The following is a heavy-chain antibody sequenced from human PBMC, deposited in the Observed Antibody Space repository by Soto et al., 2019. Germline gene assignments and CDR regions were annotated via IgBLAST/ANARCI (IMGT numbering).Heavy chain of an antibody. CDR1: GFTFSDYW. CDR3: ARGIGYSAQDY. D-gene: IGHD1-1*01. CDR2: ISGDASST. Sequence: GGSLRLSCAASGFTFSDYWMHWVRQVPGKGLVWVSRISGDASSTSYADSVKGRFTTSRDNAKNTLYVQMNSLRVEDTAVYYCARGIGYSAQDYWGQGTPVTVSS. J-gene: IGHJ4*02. V-gene: IGHV3-74*01.